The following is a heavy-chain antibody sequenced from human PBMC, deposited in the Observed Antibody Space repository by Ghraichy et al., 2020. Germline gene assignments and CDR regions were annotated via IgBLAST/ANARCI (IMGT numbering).Heavy chain of an antibody. V-gene: IGHV3-74*01. CDR3: ARGDWPEAGTGI. D-gene: IGHD6-13*01. J-gene: IGHJ3*02. CDR1: GFTFSSFW. CDR2: INTDGSST. Sequence: GESLNISCAASGFTFSSFWMHWVRQAPGKGLVWVSRINTDGSSTSYADSVKGRFTISRDNAKNTLYLQMNSLRAEDTAVYYCARGDWPEAGTGIWGQGTMVTVSS.